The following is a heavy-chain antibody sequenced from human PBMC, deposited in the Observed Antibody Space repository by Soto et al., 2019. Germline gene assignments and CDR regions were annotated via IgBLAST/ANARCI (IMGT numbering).Heavy chain of an antibody. CDR1: GFTFSKYW. J-gene: IGHJ4*02. D-gene: IGHD2-8*01. V-gene: IGHV3-74*01. CDR3: AIQDCTNDVCLEAAVTVGGALEY. Sequence: EVQLVESGGGLVQPGKALRLSCAASGFTFSKYWMHWVRQVPGKGPVWVSYISGDGTTTDYADSVKGRFTISRDNAKNTLYLTMASLRVEDTAVYYCAIQDCTNDVCLEAAVTVGGALEYWGQGAQVTVTS. CDR2: ISGDGTTT.